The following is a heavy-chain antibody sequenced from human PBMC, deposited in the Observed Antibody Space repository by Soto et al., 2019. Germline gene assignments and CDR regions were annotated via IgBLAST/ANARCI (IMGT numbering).Heavy chain of an antibody. D-gene: IGHD3-10*01. CDR2: IDPSDSHT. CDR1: GDSFSSYW. Sequence: GDSLKISCKGSGDSFSSYWINWVRQMPGKGLEWMGRIDPSDSHTDYSPSFQGHVTISADKSINTAYLQWSSLRASYTAIYCCAGVASPYDLPRFDMEVWGPGSQVPVSS. J-gene: IGHJ6*01. CDR3: AGVASPYDLPRFDMEV. V-gene: IGHV5-10-1*01.